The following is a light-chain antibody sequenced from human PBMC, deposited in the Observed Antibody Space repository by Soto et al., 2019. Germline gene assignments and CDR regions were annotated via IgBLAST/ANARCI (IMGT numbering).Light chain of an antibody. Sequence: QSALTQPASVSGSPGQSITISCTGTSSDVGRYNFVSWYQRHPGKVPKLMLYEVNNRPSGIANRFSGSKSGNTASLTIAGLQAEDEADYYCTSYTTSSTYVFGTGTKLTVL. CDR3: TSYTTSSTYV. J-gene: IGLJ1*01. CDR1: SSDVGRYNF. V-gene: IGLV2-14*01. CDR2: EVN.